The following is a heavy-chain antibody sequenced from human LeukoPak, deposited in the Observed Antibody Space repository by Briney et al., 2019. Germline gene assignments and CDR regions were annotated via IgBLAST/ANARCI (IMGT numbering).Heavy chain of an antibody. CDR1: RYTFSSYS. D-gene: IGHD2-2*01. CDR3: ASVPAATSYYYYYYMEV. CDR2: ICIRRSYI. Sequence: PRGAPRLSSAASRYTFSSYSMNSVRQAPGKGLEWVSSICIRRSYIYCADCVEGSFTIYRDNAKNSLYLQMNSLSAEDTAVYYCASVPAATSYYYYYYMEVWGKGTTVTVSS. V-gene: IGHV3-21*01. J-gene: IGHJ6*03.